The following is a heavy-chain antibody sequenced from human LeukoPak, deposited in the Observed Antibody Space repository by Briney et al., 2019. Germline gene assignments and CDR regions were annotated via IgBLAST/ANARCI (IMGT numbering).Heavy chain of an antibody. CDR3: AGGNTWPGLSY. D-gene: IGHD6-25*01. CDR1: GFKFSDHY. J-gene: IGHJ4*02. V-gene: IGHV3-72*01. Sequence: PGGSLRLSCAASGFKFSDHYIDWVRQAPGKGLEWVGRSRNKASSYTTEYAASVEGRFTISRDVSESSLYLQMNSLRTEDTAVYFCAGGNTWPGLSYWGQGTLLTVSS. CDR2: SRNKASSYTT.